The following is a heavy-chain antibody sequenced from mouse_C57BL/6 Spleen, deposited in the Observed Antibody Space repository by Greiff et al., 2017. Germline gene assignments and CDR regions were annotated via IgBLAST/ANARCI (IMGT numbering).Heavy chain of an antibody. CDR2: INPSTGGT. Sequence: VQLKQSGPELVKPGASVKISCKASGYSFTGYYMNWVKQSPEKSLEWLGDINPSTGGTTYNQTFKAKATLTVDKSSSTAYMQLKSLTSEYSAVFYCARDVDFDDWGQGTTLTVSS. CDR3: ARDVDFDD. J-gene: IGHJ2*01. CDR1: GYSFTGYY. V-gene: IGHV1-42*01.